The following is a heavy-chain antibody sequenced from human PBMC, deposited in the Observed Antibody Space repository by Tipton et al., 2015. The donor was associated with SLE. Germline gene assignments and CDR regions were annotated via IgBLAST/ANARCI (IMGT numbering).Heavy chain of an antibody. CDR3: ARELPRITGTGWFDP. V-gene: IGHV4-31*03. D-gene: IGHD1-20*01. CDR2: IYYSGST. Sequence: TLSLTCTVSGGSISSGGYYWSWIRQHPGKGLAWIGYIYYSGSTYYNPSLKSRVTISVDTSKNQFSLKLSSVTAADTAVYYCARELPRITGTGWFDPWGQGTLVTASS. J-gene: IGHJ5*02. CDR1: GGSISSGGYY.